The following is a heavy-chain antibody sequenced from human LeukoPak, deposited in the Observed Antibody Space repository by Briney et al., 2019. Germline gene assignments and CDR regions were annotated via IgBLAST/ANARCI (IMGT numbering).Heavy chain of an antibody. Sequence: GGSLRLSCAASGFTFSSYAMSWVRQAPGKGLEWVSGIIGTGGNTDHADSVKGRFTISRDNSRDTLYLQMNSLRAEDTAVYYCAKDRADNGDRLRFDPWGQGTLVTVSS. D-gene: IGHD4-17*01. J-gene: IGHJ5*02. CDR2: IIGTGGNT. V-gene: IGHV3-23*01. CDR1: GFTFSSYA. CDR3: AKDRADNGDRLRFDP.